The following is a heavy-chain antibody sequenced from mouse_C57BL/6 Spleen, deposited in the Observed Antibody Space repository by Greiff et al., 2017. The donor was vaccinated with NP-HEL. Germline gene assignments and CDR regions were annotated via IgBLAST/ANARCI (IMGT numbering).Heavy chain of an antibody. CDR2: ISSGGDYI. V-gene: IGHV5-9-1*02. Sequence: EVQLQQSGEGLVKPGGSLKLSCAASGFTFSSYAMSWVRQTPEKRLEWVAYISSGGDYIYYADTVKGRFTISRDNARNTLYLQMSSLKSEDTAMYYCTRGVTTVVATSYYFDYWGQGTTLTVSS. CDR3: TRGVTTVVATSYYFDY. D-gene: IGHD1-1*01. J-gene: IGHJ2*01. CDR1: GFTFSSYA.